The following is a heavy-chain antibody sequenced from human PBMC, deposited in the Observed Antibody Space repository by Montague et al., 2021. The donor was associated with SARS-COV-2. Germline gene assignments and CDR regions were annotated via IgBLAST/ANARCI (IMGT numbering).Heavy chain of an antibody. CDR2: IYYRGST. V-gene: IGHV4-59*01. CDR1: GGSINSSN. D-gene: IGHD5-24*01. CDR3: AREDRWDWFDP. J-gene: IGHJ5*02. Sequence: SETLSLTCTVSGGSINSSNWSCFRQPPGKELVWIGYIYYRGSTTYNTSLETRVTISVDPSKNQFSLKLSSVTAADTAVYYCAREDRWDWFDPWGQGTLVIVSS.